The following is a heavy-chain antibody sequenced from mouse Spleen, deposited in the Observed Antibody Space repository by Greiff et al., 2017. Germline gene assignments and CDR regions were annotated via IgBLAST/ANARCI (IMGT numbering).Heavy chain of an antibody. CDR1: GFTFSDYG. J-gene: IGHJ1*01. CDR3: ATYGPYWYFDV. D-gene: IGHD1-1*02. Sequence: DVQLVESGGGLVKPGGSLKLSCAASGFTFSDYGMHWVRQAPEKGLEWVAYISSGSSTIYYADTVKGRFTISRDNAKNTLFLQMTSLRSEDTAMYYCATYGPYWYFDVWGAGTTVTVSS. V-gene: IGHV5-17*01. CDR2: ISSGSSTI.